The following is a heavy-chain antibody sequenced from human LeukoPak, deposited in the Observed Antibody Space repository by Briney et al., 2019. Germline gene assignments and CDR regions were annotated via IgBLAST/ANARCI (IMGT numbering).Heavy chain of an antibody. V-gene: IGHV3-30*04. J-gene: IGHJ4*02. Sequence: GGSLRLSCAASGFTFSSYATHWVRQAPGKGLGGVAFISYDGSNKYYADSVKGRFTISRDDSKNTLYLQMNSLRAEDTAVYYCARALYGYSSNWGQGTLVTVSS. D-gene: IGHD6-13*01. CDR1: GFTFSSYA. CDR3: ARALYGYSSN. CDR2: ISYDGSNK.